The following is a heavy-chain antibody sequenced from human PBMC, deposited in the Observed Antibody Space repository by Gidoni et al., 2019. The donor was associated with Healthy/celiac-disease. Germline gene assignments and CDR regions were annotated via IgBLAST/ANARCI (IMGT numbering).Heavy chain of an antibody. J-gene: IGHJ4*02. CDR2: IITIFGTA. V-gene: IGHV1-69*06. CDR3: ARVGYCTNGVCYTGGFDY. Sequence: QVQLVQSGAEVKKPWSSVKVSCKASGCTFSSYAISCVRQAPGQGLEWMGGIITIFGTAKYAQKFQGRVTITADKYTSTAYMELSSLRAEDTAVYYCARVGYCTNGVCYTGGFDYWGQGTLVTVSS. CDR1: GCTFSSYA. D-gene: IGHD2-8*01.